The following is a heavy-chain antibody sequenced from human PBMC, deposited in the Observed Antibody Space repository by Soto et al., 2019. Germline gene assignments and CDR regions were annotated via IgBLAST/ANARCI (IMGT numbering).Heavy chain of an antibody. J-gene: IGHJ4*02. V-gene: IGHV4-30-4*01. CDR1: GGSISSGDYY. Sequence: QVQLQESGPGLVKPSQTLSLTCTVSGGSISSGDYYWSWIRQPPGKGLEWIGYIYYSGSTYYNPSLKSRVTISVDTSKNQFSLKLSSVTAADTAVYYCARELGGDGYNSEGVLDYWGQGTLVTVSS. CDR3: ARELGGDGYNSEGVLDY. D-gene: IGHD3-16*01. CDR2: IYYSGST.